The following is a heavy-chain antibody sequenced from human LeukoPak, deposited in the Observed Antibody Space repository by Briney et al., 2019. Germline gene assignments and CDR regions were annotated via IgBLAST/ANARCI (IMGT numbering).Heavy chain of an antibody. CDR1: GGSISSSSYY. V-gene: IGHV4-39*01. J-gene: IGHJ4*02. D-gene: IGHD2-2*02. CDR2: IYYSGST. Sequence: KPSETLSLTCTVSGGSISSSSYYWGWIRQPPGKGLEWIGSIYYSGSTYYNPSLKSRVTISIDTSQNQFSLKLSSVTAADTAVYYCARYAYCSSTSCYTVFDYWGQGTLVTVSS. CDR3: ARYAYCSSTSCYTVFDY.